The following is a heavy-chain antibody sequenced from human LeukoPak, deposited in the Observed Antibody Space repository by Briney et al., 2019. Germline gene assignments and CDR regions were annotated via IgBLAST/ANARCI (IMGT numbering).Heavy chain of an antibody. D-gene: IGHD2-8*01. CDR1: GGSISSYC. V-gene: IGHV4-59*01. CDR2: IYYSGST. J-gene: IGHJ4*02. Sequence: SSETLSLTCTVSGGSISSYCWSWIRQPPGKGLEWIGYIYYSGSTNYNPSLKSRVTISVDTSKNQFSLKLCSVTAADTAVYYCARGEMVYAINFDYWGQGTLVTVSS. CDR3: ARGEMVYAINFDY.